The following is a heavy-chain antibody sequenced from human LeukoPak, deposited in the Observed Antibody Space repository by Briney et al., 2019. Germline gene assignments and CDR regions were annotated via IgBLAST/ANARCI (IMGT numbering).Heavy chain of an antibody. Sequence: SETLSLTCTVSGGSISSYYWSWIRQPAGKGLEWIGRIYTSGSTNYNPSLKSRVTMSVDTSKNQFSLKLSSVTAADTAVYYCARDPHSGSYFGIRAFDIWGQGTMVTVSS. CDR3: ARDPHSGSYFGIRAFDI. V-gene: IGHV4-4*07. D-gene: IGHD1-26*01. J-gene: IGHJ3*02. CDR2: IYTSGST. CDR1: GGSISSYY.